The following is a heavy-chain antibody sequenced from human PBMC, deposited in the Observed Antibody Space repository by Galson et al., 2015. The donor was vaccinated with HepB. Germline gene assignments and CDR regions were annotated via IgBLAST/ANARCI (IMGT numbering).Heavy chain of an antibody. CDR3: TRLGDFSGHSSR. Sequence: SLRLSCAASGFTFGGSAIHWVRQASGKRPEWVGLIKSKANNYATWYVPSLKGRCTISRDDSKNMAYLHMKSLKTEDTAVYYCTRLGDFSGHSSRWGQGTLVTVSS. V-gene: IGHV3-73*01. CDR1: GFTFGGSA. J-gene: IGHJ4*02. CDR2: IKSKANNYAT. D-gene: IGHD2-2*01.